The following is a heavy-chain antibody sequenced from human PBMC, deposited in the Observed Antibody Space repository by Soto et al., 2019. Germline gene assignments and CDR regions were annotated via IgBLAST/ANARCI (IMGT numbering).Heavy chain of an antibody. J-gene: IGHJ4*02. CDR1: GGSISSYY. V-gene: IGHV4-59*01. CDR2: IYYSGST. Sequence: ETLSLTCTVSGGSISSYYWSWIRQPPGKGLEWIGYIYYSGSTNYNPSLKSRVTISVDTSKNQFSLKLSSVTAADTAVYYCASSPGYSSSFDYWGQGTLVTVSS. D-gene: IGHD6-13*01. CDR3: ASSPGYSSSFDY.